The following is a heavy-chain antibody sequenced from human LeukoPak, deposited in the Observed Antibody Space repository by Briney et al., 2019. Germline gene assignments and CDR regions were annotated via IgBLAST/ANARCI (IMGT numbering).Heavy chain of an antibody. CDR1: GFTFTSAY. D-gene: IGHD2/OR15-2a*01. J-gene: IGHJ4*02. CDR3: TTDRAIGPRPVFDS. CDR2: IKSKPDGGTT. Sequence: GGSLRLSCAASGFTFTSAYMSWARQAPGKGLEWVGRIKSKPDGGTTDYAASVKGRFIISRDESKNTLYLQMNSLKVDDTAVYHCTTDRAIGPRPVFDSWDQGTLVTVSS. V-gene: IGHV3-15*01.